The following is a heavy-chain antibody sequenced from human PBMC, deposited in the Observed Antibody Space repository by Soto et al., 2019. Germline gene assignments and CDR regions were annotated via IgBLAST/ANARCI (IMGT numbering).Heavy chain of an antibody. CDR2: IYHSGST. CDR1: GDCICRGWHP. D-gene: IGHD7-27*01. Sequence: SLPCGVGGDCICRGWHPGGWIRQPPGKGLEWIGYIYHSGSTYYNPSLKSRVTISVDRSKNQFSLKLSSVTAADPAVYYCASAPGPWAHGTLVTVSS. J-gene: IGHJ5*02. CDR3: ASAPGP. V-gene: IGHV4-30-2*01.